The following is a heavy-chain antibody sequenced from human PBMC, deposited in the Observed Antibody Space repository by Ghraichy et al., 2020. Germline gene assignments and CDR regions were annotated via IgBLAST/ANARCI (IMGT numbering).Heavy chain of an antibody. V-gene: IGHV4-39*07. CDR2: IYYSGST. Sequence: SETLSLTCTVSGGSISSSSYYWGWIRQPPGKGLEWIGSIYYSGSTYYNPSLKSRVTISVDTSKNQFSLKLSSVTAADTAVYYCARGLVIRFLEWFRSGAFDIWGQGTMVTVSS. CDR3: ARGLVIRFLEWFRSGAFDI. D-gene: IGHD3-3*01. J-gene: IGHJ3*02. CDR1: GGSISSSSYY.